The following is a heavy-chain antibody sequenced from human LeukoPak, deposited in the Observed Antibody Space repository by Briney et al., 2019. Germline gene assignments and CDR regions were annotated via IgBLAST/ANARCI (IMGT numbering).Heavy chain of an antibody. CDR3: ARDLRMVRGVILISWFDP. D-gene: IGHD3-10*01. CDR1: GYSISSGYY. J-gene: IGHJ5*02. V-gene: IGHV4-38-2*02. Sequence: SETLSLTCTVSGYSISSGYYWGWIRQPPGKGLEWIGSIYHSGSTYYNPSLKSRVTMSVDTSKNQFSLKLSSVTAADTAVYYCARDLRMVRGVILISWFDPWGQGTLVTVSS. CDR2: IYHSGST.